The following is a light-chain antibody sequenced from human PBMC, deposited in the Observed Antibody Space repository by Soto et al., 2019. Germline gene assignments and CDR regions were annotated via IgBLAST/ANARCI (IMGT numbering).Light chain of an antibody. CDR1: QSLLYSNPFHC. CDR3: MQSLQNPWT. V-gene: IGKV2-28*01. Sequence: DIVMTQSPLSLSVTPGESASISCRSSQSLLYSNPFHCLDRYLQKPGQSPQLLIYMASYRASGVPDRFSGSGSGTDFTLKISRVEPEDVGVYYCMQSLQNPWTFGQGTKVEIK. J-gene: IGKJ1*01. CDR2: MAS.